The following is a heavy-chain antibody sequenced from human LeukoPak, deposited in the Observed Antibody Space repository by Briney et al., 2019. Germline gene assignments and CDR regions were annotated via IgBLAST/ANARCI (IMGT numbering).Heavy chain of an antibody. D-gene: IGHD2-8*01. CDR1: GCTFISYW. V-gene: IGHV3-7*01. Sequence: GGSLTLSCASSGCTFISYWMSWVRQAPGKGLEGVANIKQDGSEKYYVDSVNGRFTISRDNAKSSLYLQMNSLRAEDTGVYYCARNHGPSFDYGMDVWGEGTTVTVSS. CDR3: ARNHGPSFDYGMDV. CDR2: IKQDGSEK. J-gene: IGHJ6*04.